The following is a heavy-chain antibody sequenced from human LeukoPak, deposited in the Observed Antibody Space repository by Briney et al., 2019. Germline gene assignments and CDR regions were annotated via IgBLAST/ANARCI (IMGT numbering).Heavy chain of an antibody. J-gene: IGHJ4*02. CDR3: TRGVGLGKLFFIPEN. V-gene: IGHV3-49*04. CDR1: GFTFDNYA. D-gene: IGHD2-21*01. Sequence: GGSLRLSCTSSGFTFDNYAMGWVRQAPGTGLEWVGFIRSKPYGGTTECAASVKGRFTISRDDSKSIAYLQMNSLKTEDTALYYCTRGVGLGKLFFIPENWGQGTLVTVSS. CDR2: IRSKPYGGTT.